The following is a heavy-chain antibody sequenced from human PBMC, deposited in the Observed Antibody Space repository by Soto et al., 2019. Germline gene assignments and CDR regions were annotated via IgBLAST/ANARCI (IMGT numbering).Heavy chain of an antibody. Sequence: ASGEVSCKASGYTFTSYGISWVRQAPGQGLEWMGWISAYNGNTNYAQKLQGRVTMTTDTSTSTAYMELRSLRSDDTAVYYCARDYYDSSGYYGGRNAFDIWGQGTMVTVSS. CDR3: ARDYYDSSGYYGGRNAFDI. CDR1: GYTFTSYG. J-gene: IGHJ3*02. CDR2: ISAYNGNT. V-gene: IGHV1-18*01. D-gene: IGHD3-22*01.